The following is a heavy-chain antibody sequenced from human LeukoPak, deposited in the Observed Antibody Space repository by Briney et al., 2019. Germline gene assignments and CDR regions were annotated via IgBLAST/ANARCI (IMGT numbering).Heavy chain of an antibody. CDR1: GFTFSSYA. V-gene: IGHV3-23*01. D-gene: IGHD6-19*01. CDR2: ISGSGGST. Sequence: SGGSLRLSCAASGFTFSSYAMSWVRQAPGKGLEWVSAISGSGGSTYYADSVKGRFTISRDNSKNTLYLQMNSLRAEDTAVYYCAKDKVAVAGAGYFQHWGQGTLVTVSS. CDR3: AKDKVAVAGAGYFQH. J-gene: IGHJ1*01.